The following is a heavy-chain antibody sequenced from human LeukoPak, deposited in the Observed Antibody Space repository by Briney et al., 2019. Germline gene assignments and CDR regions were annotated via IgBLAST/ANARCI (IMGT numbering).Heavy chain of an antibody. CDR3: ARDDYDFWQPSPGY. J-gene: IGHJ4*02. D-gene: IGHD3-3*01. CDR2: INPSGGST. CDR1: GYTFTSYY. V-gene: IGHV1-46*01. Sequence: ASVKVSCKASGYTFTSYYMHWVRHAPGQRLEWMVIINPSGGSTSYAQKFQGRVTMTRDTSTSTVYMELSSLRSEDTVVYYCARDDYDFWQPSPGYWGQGTLVTVSS.